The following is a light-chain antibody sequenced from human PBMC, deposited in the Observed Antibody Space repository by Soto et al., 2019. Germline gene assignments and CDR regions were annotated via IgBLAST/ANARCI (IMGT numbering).Light chain of an antibody. CDR3: QHRSNSPPMWT. J-gene: IGKJ1*01. Sequence: EIVLTQSPATLSVSPGDRATLSCRASEIIGTYLAWYQQKPGQAPRLLIYDASNRATGVPARFSGTGSGTDFTLTISSLESEDFAVYFCQHRSNSPPMWTFGQGTKVEIK. CDR1: EIIGTY. V-gene: IGKV3-11*01. CDR2: DAS.